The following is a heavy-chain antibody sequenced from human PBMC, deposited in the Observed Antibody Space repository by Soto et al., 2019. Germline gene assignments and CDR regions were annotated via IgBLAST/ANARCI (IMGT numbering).Heavy chain of an antibody. Sequence: SETLSLTCTVSGGSVSSGSYYWSWIRQPPGKGLEWIGYIYYSGSTNYNPSLKSRVTISVEAAKNQSSLKLSSVTAADTAVYYCARVIAAHVYYYGMDVWGQGTTVTVSS. D-gene: IGHD6-13*01. CDR3: ARVIAAHVYYYGMDV. J-gene: IGHJ6*02. V-gene: IGHV4-61*01. CDR1: GGSVSSGSYY. CDR2: IYYSGST.